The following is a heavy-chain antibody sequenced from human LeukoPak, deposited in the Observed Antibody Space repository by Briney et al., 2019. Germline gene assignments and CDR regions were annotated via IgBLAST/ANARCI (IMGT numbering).Heavy chain of an antibody. CDR1: GFTFDDYA. CDR2: ISWDSNTI. Sequence: GGSLRLSCAASGFTFDDYATHWVRQAPGKGLEWVSSISWDSNTIGYVGAVRGRFTISRDNAKNSLFLQMNSLRAEDTAVYYCARALTSYCSGGSCKQGFDPWGQGTLVTVSS. CDR3: ARALTSYCSGGSCKQGFDP. V-gene: IGHV3-9*01. J-gene: IGHJ5*02. D-gene: IGHD2-15*01.